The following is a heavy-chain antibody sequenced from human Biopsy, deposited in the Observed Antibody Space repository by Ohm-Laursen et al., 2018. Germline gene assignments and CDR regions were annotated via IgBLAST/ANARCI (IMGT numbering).Heavy chain of an antibody. V-gene: IGHV4-4*07. CDR1: GASMTGYF. Sequence: GTLSLTCTVSGASMTGYFWTWVRQPAGKGLEWIGHIYTIGDTTYNPSLKGRVTMSLDTSKNQFSLKMTSLTAADTAVYFCAREDEGLLRALDLWGQGTMVTVSS. J-gene: IGHJ3*01. CDR3: AREDEGLLRALDL. D-gene: IGHD3-3*01. CDR2: IYTIGDT.